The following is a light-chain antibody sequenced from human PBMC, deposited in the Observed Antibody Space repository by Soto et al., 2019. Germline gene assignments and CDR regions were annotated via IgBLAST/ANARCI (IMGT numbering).Light chain of an antibody. V-gene: IGKV1-5*03. CDR2: KAS. Sequence: DIQMTQSPSTLSASVGDRVTITCRASQSISSWLAWYQQKPGKAPKLLIYKASSLESGVPSRFSGSGSGTEFTLNISSLQTDDFATYYCQQYNSYPWTFGQGTKVEIK. CDR3: QQYNSYPWT. J-gene: IGKJ1*01. CDR1: QSISSW.